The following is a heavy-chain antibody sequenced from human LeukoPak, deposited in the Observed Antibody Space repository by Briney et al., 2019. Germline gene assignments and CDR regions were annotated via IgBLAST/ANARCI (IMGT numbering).Heavy chain of an antibody. Sequence: ASVKVSCKASGYTFTGYYMHWVRQAPGQGLEWMGWINPNSGGTNYAQKFQGRVTMTRDTSISTAYMELSRLRSDDAAVYYCARSGSITIFGVVISPHDAFDIWGQGTMVTVSS. CDR3: ARSGSITIFGVVISPHDAFDI. CDR2: INPNSGGT. J-gene: IGHJ3*02. V-gene: IGHV1-2*02. CDR1: GYTFTGYY. D-gene: IGHD3-3*01.